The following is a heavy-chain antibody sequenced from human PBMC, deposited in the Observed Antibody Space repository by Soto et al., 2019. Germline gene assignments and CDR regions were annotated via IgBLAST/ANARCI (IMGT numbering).Heavy chain of an antibody. CDR1: GASISGFY. CDR2: IYATGTT. J-gene: IGHJ5*02. Sequence: SETLSLACTVSGASISGFYWSWTRKSAGKGLEWVGRIYATGTTDYKPSLKSRVMMSVDTSKKQFSLKLRSVTAADTAVYYCVRDGTKTLRDWFDPWGQGISVTVSS. D-gene: IGHD1-1*01. CDR3: VRDGTKTLRDWFDP. V-gene: IGHV4-4*07.